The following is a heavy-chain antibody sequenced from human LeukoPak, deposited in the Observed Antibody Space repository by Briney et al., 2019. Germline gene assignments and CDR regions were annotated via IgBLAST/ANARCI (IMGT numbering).Heavy chain of an antibody. Sequence: GGSLRLSCAASGFTFSSYAMSWVRQAPGKGLEWVSAISGSGGSTYYADSVRGRFTISRDNSKNTLYLQMNRLRAEDTAVYYCAKAWLDGDYRSYWYFDLWGRGTLVTVSS. CDR3: AKAWLDGDYRSYWYFDL. J-gene: IGHJ2*01. V-gene: IGHV3-23*01. CDR1: GFTFSSYA. CDR2: ISGSGGST. D-gene: IGHD4-17*01.